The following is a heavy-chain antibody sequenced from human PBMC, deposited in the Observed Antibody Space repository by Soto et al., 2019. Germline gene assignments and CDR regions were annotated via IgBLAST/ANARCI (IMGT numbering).Heavy chain of an antibody. Sequence: SETLSLTCAVSCVSISSGNWWTWVRQSPQRGLEYIGEIFHDGTANYYPSFERRVAISVDASKNQFSLKLTSVTAADTAIYFCARLVYDTRLNYMYFDFWGQGTLVTVSS. J-gene: IGHJ4*02. D-gene: IGHD3-10*01. V-gene: IGHV4-4*02. CDR2: IFHDGTA. CDR3: ARLVYDTRLNYMYFDF. CDR1: CVSISSGNW.